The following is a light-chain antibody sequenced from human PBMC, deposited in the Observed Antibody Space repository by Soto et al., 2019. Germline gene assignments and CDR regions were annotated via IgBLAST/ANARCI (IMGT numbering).Light chain of an antibody. V-gene: IGKV3D-15*01. CDR3: QQYKNWPPWT. J-gene: IGKJ1*01. CDR2: GAS. Sequence: EIVLTQSPATLSLSPGEIATLSCGASQSVTSNLAWYQQKPGQAPRLLIYGASTRATGIPARFSGSGSGTDFTLTIKRLEPEDFAVYYCQQYKNWPPWTFGQGTKGDI. CDR1: QSVTSN.